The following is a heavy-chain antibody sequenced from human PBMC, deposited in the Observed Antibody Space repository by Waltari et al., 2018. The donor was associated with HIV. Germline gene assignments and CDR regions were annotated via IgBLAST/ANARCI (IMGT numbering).Heavy chain of an antibody. V-gene: IGHV4-39*01. CDR3: ASPGIAAAGTVDY. Sequence: QLQLQESGPGLVKPSETLSLTCTVSGGFISSSSYYWGWIRQPPGKGLEWIGSIYYSGSTYYNPSLKSRVTISVDTSKNQFSLKLSSVTAADTAVYYCASPGIAAAGTVDYWGQGTLVTVSS. CDR2: IYYSGST. CDR1: GGFISSSSYY. J-gene: IGHJ4*02. D-gene: IGHD6-13*01.